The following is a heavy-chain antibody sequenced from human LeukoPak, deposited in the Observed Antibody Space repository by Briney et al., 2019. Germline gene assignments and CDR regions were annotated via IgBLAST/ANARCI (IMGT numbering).Heavy chain of an antibody. CDR3: ARLKYYDSTGYSPGYYMDV. D-gene: IGHD3-22*01. V-gene: IGHV4-4*07. CDR2: IYITGST. J-gene: IGHJ6*03. Sequence: SETLSLTCTVSGGSIINYYWSWIRQSAGTGLEWVGRIYITGSTNYNPSLQSRLTMSVDTSKNQFSLRLTSVSAADTAVYYCARLKYYDSTGYSPGYYMDVWGKGITVTVSS. CDR1: GGSIINYY.